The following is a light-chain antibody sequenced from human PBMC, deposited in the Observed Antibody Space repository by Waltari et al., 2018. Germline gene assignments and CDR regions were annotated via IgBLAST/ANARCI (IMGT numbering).Light chain of an antibody. Sequence: QSALTQPASVTGSPGQSITISCTGTSSDVAGYYYISWYQQPPGKAPKLMIYDVSKRPSGVSNRFSGSKSGNTASLTISGLQAEDEADYYCSSYPSSSTYVFGPGTKVHVL. CDR1: SSDVAGYYY. CDR3: SSYPSSSTYV. CDR2: DVS. J-gene: IGLJ1*01. V-gene: IGLV2-14*03.